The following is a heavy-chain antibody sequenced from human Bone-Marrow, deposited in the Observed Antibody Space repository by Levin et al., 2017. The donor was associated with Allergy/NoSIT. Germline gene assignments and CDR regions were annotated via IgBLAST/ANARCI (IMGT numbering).Heavy chain of an antibody. J-gene: IGHJ4*02. CDR2: ISGSSDKR. D-gene: IGHD3-9*01. V-gene: IGHV3-23*01. CDR3: AGPRPNDILTGFGS. Sequence: GGSLRLSCAASGFTFSTYVMSWVRQAPGKGLEWVSSISGSSDKRYYADSVKGRFTISRDNSKNTLYLHMNSLRAEDTAKYYCAGPRPNDILTGFGSWGQGTLVTVSS. CDR1: GFTFSTYV.